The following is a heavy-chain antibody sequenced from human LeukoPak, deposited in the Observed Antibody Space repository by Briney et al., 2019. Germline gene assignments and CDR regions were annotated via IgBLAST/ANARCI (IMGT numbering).Heavy chain of an antibody. V-gene: IGHV5-51*01. CDR1: GYSFTSYW. D-gene: IGHD6-19*01. CDR3: ARISSGWYTLFDY. Sequence: GESLKISCQGSGYSFTSYWIGWVRQLPGKGLEWMGIIYPGDSDTRYSPSFQGQVTISADKSISTAYLQWSSLKASDTAMYYCARISSGWYTLFDYWGQGTLVTVSS. J-gene: IGHJ4*02. CDR2: IYPGDSDT.